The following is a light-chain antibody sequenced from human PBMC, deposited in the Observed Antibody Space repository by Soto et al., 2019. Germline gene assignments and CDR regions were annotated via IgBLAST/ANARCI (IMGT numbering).Light chain of an antibody. CDR3: QSYDSTLDARYV. J-gene: IGLJ1*01. Sequence: QSALIQPPSVSGSPGQSVTISCTGTSSDVGSYDYVSWYQQHPGTVPKPMIYNVNTQPSGVPDRFSGSKSGNTASMTISGLQAEDEADYYCQSYDSTLDARYVFGTGTKV. CDR2: NVN. CDR1: SSDVGSYDY. V-gene: IGLV2-11*01.